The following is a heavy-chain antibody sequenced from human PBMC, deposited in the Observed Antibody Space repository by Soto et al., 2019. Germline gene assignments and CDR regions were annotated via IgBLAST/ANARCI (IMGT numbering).Heavy chain of an antibody. Sequence: QVQLVQSGAEVKKPGSSVKVSCKASGGTFSSYAISWVRQAPGQGLEWMGGIIPIFGTANYAQKFQGRVTITADESTSTAHMELSSLRSEDTAVYYCARVLWEWLRLGSRYYGMDVWGQGTTVTVSS. CDR3: ARVLWEWLRLGSRYYGMDV. D-gene: IGHD5-12*01. J-gene: IGHJ6*02. CDR2: IIPIFGTA. V-gene: IGHV1-69*12. CDR1: GGTFSSYA.